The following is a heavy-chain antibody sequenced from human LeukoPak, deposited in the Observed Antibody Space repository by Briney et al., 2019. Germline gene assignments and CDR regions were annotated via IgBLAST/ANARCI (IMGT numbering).Heavy chain of an antibody. V-gene: IGHV3-30*03. D-gene: IGHD2-21*02. CDR2: ILYEGSNK. Sequence: QPGGSMRLSCGVSGFTFSSYGMHWVRQAPGKGLEGVAVILYEGSNKYYADSVKGRFTIPRDNPKNPLYLKMHRLRPEHTAVYYCARWSFCGGDSYSYYFDYWGQGTLVTVSS. J-gene: IGHJ4*02. CDR3: ARWSFCGGDSYSYYFDY. CDR1: GFTFSSYG.